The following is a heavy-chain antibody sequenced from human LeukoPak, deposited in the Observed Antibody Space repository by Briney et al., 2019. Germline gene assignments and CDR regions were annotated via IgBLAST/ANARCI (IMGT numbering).Heavy chain of an antibody. CDR1: GGTFSSYA. J-gene: IGHJ4*02. V-gene: IGHV1-69*04. CDR3: ARVLTPRYYFDY. CDR2: IIPILGIA. Sequence: SVKVSCKASGGTFSSYAISWVRQAPGQGLEWMGRIIPILGIANYAQKFQGRVTITADKSTSTAYMELSRLRSDDTAVYYCARVLTPRYYFDYWGQGTLVTVSS.